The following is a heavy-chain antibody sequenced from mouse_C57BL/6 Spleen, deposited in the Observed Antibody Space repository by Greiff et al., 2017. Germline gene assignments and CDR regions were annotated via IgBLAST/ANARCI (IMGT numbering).Heavy chain of an antibody. CDR3: ARSVSDYAMDY. J-gene: IGHJ4*01. D-gene: IGHD3-1*01. CDR2: IDPSDSYT. Sequence: VQLQQPGAELVRPGTSVKLSCKASGYTFTSYWMHWVKQRPGQGLEWIGVIDPSDSYTNYNQKFKGKATLTVDTSSSTAYMQLSSLTSEDSAVYYCARSVSDYAMDYWGQGTSVTVSS. V-gene: IGHV1-59*01. CDR1: GYTFTSYW.